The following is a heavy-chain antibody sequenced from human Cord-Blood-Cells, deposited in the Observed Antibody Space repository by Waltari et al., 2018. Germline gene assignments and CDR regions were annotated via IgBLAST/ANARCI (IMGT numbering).Heavy chain of an antibody. CDR2: IKSKTDGGTT. CDR1: GFTFSTAW. D-gene: IGHD1-26*01. V-gene: IGHV3-15*01. J-gene: IGHJ3*02. CDR3: TTEPRGSYYGAFDI. Sequence: EVQLVESGGGLVKPGGSLRLSCAASGFTFSTAWMSWVRQAPRKGPEWVAHIKSKTDGGTTDYAAPVKGRFTISRDDSKNTLYLQMNSLKTEDTAVYYCTTEPRGSYYGAFDIWGQGTMVTVSS.